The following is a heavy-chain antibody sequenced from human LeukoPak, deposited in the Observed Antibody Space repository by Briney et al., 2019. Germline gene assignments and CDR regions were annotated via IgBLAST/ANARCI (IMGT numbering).Heavy chain of an antibody. Sequence: GESLKISCEGSGYSVTTYWIAWVRQLPGKGLEWMGIIYPGDSDTRYSPSFQGQVTISADKSISIAYLQWSSLKASVTAMYYCATNVGYYFDYWGQGTLVTVSS. CDR1: GYSVTTYW. D-gene: IGHD1-26*01. CDR3: ATNVGYYFDY. CDR2: IYPGDSDT. J-gene: IGHJ4*02. V-gene: IGHV5-51*01.